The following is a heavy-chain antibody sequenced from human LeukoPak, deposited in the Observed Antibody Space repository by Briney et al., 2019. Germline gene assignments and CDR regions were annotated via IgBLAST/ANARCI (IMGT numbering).Heavy chain of an antibody. CDR2: ISDGGATT. CDR1: GFTFSNNG. Sequence: GGSLRLSCAASGFTFSNNGMTWVRQAPGKGMEWVTGISDGGATTYDAGSVKGRFTVSRDNSKNILYLQMNSLRAEDTAIYYCARTQGFFDHWGQGSLVTVSS. J-gene: IGHJ4*02. D-gene: IGHD1-7*01. CDR3: ARTQGFFDH. V-gene: IGHV3-23*01.